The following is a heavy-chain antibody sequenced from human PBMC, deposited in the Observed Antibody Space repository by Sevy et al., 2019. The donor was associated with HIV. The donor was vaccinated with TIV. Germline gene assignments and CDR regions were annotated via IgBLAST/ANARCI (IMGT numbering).Heavy chain of an antibody. J-gene: IGHJ4*02. Sequence: ASVKVSCKASGYTFTSYGISWVRQAPGQGLEWMGWISAYNGNTNYAQKLQGRVTMTTDTSTSTAYMELRSLRSGDTAVYYCARDVDIGATIVDAFYYWGQGTLVTVSS. V-gene: IGHV1-18*01. CDR1: GYTFTSYG. CDR3: ARDVDIGATIVDAFYY. D-gene: IGHD5-12*01. CDR2: ISAYNGNT.